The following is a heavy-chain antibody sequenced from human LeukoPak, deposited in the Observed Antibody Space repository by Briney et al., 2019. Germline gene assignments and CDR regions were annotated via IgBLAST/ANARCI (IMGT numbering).Heavy chain of an antibody. D-gene: IGHD1-7*01. V-gene: IGHV1-2*02. J-gene: IGHJ5*02. Sequence: ASVKVSCKASGYTFTAYYIHWVRQAPGQGFEWMGCINSNNGDTGYAQQFHGRVTMTRDTSISTAYMELSSLTSDDTAVYYCARDYVRNYFDPWGQGTLVTVSS. CDR1: GYTFTAYY. CDR3: ARDYVRNYFDP. CDR2: INSNNGDT.